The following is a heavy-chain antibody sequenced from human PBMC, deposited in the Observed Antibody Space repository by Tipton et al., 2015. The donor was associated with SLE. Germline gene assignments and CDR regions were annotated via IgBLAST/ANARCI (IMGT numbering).Heavy chain of an antibody. CDR2: IYDRGTT. CDR3: ASAQLGAWRFDY. Sequence: TLSLTCTVSGGFMSSYCWSWIRQSPRKGQEWIGYIYDRGTTNYNPSLMNRVTISLDTSESQFSLKLTSVTAADTAVYHCASAQLGAWRFDYWGQGTLVTVSS. D-gene: IGHD7-27*01. CDR1: GGFMSSYC. J-gene: IGHJ4*02. V-gene: IGHV4-59*07.